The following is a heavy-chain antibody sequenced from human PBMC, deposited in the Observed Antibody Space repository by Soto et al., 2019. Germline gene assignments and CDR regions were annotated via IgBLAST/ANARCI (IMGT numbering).Heavy chain of an antibody. CDR2: INHSGGT. Sequence: QVQLQQWGAGLLKPSETLSLTCAVYGGSFSGYYWSWIRQPPVKGLEWIGEINHSGGTNYNPSLKSRLTISVDTSKNQFSLKLRSVTAAETAVFYCARLRWEQPWGFAYWGQGTLVTVSS. V-gene: IGHV4-34*02. CDR3: ARLRWEQPWGFAY. D-gene: IGHD1-26*01. J-gene: IGHJ4*02. CDR1: GGSFSGYY.